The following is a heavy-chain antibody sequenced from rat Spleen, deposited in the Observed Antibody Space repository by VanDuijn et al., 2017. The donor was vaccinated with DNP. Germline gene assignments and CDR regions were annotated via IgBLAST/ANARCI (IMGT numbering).Heavy chain of an antibody. Sequence: EVQLVESGGGLVQPGRSLKLSCAASGFTFSNYDMAWVRQAPTKGLEWVASISPSGGSTYYRDSVKGRFTVSRDNAKSSLYLQMDSLRSEDTATYYCTTKNSSPFGDWGQGVMVTVSS. CDR1: GFTFSNYD. CDR2: ISPSGGST. CDR3: TTKNSSPFGD. J-gene: IGHJ2*01. V-gene: IGHV5-27*01. D-gene: IGHD1-2*01.